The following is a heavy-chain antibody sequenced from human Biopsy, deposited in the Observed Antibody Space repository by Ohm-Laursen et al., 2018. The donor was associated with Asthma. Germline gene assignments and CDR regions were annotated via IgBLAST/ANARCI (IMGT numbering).Heavy chain of an antibody. CDR1: GGTFNTYV. CDR3: ARKAGSCISRTCYSLDF. V-gene: IGHV1-69*13. CDR2: INSVFGTT. D-gene: IGHD2-2*01. Sequence: SVKVSCKSLGGTFNTYVIGWVRQAPGQGPEWMGGINSVFGTTTYPQKFQDRVTITADDSTSTVYMELSGLRSEDTAVYYCARKAGSCISRTCYSLDFWGQGTLVTVSS. J-gene: IGHJ4*02.